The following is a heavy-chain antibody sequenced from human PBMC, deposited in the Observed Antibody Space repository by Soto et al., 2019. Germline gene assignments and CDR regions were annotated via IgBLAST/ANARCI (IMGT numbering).Heavy chain of an antibody. D-gene: IGHD2-21*01. Sequence: PGWSLRLSCAASGFTCSSYAMSWVRQAPGKGLEWVSAISGSGDSTFYADSVKGRFSIFRDNSQSTLYLQMNSLRAEDTAEYYCAKVVGSHMVYDNYAMDVWGQGTTVTGSS. CDR3: AKVVGSHMVYDNYAMDV. J-gene: IGHJ6*02. CDR2: ISGSGDST. V-gene: IGHV3-23*01. CDR1: GFTCSSYA.